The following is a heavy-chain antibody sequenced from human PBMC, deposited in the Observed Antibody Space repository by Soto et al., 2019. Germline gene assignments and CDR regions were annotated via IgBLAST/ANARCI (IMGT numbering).Heavy chain of an antibody. J-gene: IGHJ4*02. CDR2: VSGTGGSA. Sequence: GGSLRLSCAASRFTFSSYAMTWVRQAPGKGLEWVSGVSGTGGSAYYADSVKGRFTISRDKSPNTLYLHMNSLRAEDTAVYYCARGSAYSDYDLEYWGQGALVTVSS. V-gene: IGHV3-23*01. D-gene: IGHD4-17*01. CDR1: RFTFSSYA. CDR3: ARGSAYSDYDLEY.